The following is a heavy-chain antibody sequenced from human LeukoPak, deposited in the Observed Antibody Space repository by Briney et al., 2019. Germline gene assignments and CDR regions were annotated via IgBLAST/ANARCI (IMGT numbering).Heavy chain of an antibody. V-gene: IGHV4-34*01. D-gene: IGHD3-22*01. CDR1: GGSFSGYY. Sequence: SETLSLTCAVYGGSFSGYYWSWIRQPPGKGLEWIGEINHSGSTNYNPSLKSRATISVDTSKNQFSLKLSSVTAADTAVYYCARDVAYYYDSSGYYDYWGQGTLVTVSS. J-gene: IGHJ4*02. CDR3: ARDVAYYYDSSGYYDY. CDR2: INHSGST.